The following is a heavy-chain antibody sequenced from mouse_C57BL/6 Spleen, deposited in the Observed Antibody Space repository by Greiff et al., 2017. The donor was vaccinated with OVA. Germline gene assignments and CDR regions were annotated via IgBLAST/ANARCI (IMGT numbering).Heavy chain of an antibody. D-gene: IGHD4-1*01. J-gene: IGHJ4*01. CDR2: IYPGDGDT. CDR3: ARSLTGTGYYAMDY. Sequence: QVQLKESGPELVKPGASVKISCKASGYAFSSSWMNWVKQRPGKGLEWIGRIYPGDGDTNYNGKFKGKATLTADKSSSTAYMQLSSLTSEDSAVYFCARSLTGTGYYAMDYWGQGTSVTVSS. CDR1: GYAFSSSW. V-gene: IGHV1-82*01.